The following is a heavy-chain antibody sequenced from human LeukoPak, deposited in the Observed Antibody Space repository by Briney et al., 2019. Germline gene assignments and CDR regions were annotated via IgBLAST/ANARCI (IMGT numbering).Heavy chain of an antibody. V-gene: IGHV3-23*01. D-gene: IGHD2-8*01. J-gene: IGHJ3*02. CDR2: ISGSGGST. Sequence: PGGSLRLSCAASGFTFSNAWMSWVRQAPGKGLEWVSAISGSGGSTYYADSVKGRFTISRDNSKNTLYLQMNSLRAEDTAVYYCARGFPQDIVLRPLGAFDIWGQGTMVTVSS. CDR3: ARGFPQDIVLRPLGAFDI. CDR1: GFTFSNAW.